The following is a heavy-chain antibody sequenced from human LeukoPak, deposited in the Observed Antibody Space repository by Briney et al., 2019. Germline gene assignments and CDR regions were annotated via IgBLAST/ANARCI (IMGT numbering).Heavy chain of an antibody. V-gene: IGHV3-7*01. CDR2: IKQDGSEK. Sequence: GGSLRLSCAASGFTFSSYWMSWVRQAPGKGLEWVANIKQDGSEKYYVDSVKGRFTISRDNAKNSLYLQMNSLRAEDTAVYYCARVATMVRGVIINYYYYYMDVWGKGTTVTVSS. D-gene: IGHD3-10*01. CDR1: GFTFSSYW. J-gene: IGHJ6*03. CDR3: ARVATMVRGVIINYYYYYMDV.